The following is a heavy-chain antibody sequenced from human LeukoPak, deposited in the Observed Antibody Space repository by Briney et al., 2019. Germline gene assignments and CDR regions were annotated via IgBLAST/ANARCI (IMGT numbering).Heavy chain of an antibody. J-gene: IGHJ6*03. CDR1: GGSISSYY. Sequence: SETLSLTCTVSGGSISSYYWSWIRQPPGKGLEWIGYIYYSGSTNYNPSLKSRVTISVDTSKNQFSLKLSSVTAADTAVYYCAREFPRYYMDVWGKGTTVTVSS. CDR2: IYYSGST. V-gene: IGHV4-59*12. CDR3: AREFPRYYMDV.